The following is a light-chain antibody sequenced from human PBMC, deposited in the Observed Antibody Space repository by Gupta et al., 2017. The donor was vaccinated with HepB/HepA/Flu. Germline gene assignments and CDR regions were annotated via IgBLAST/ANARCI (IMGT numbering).Light chain of an antibody. CDR3: QHHDTSPWT. V-gene: IGKV3-20*01. CDR1: RRVRSSQ. CDR2: ATS. J-gene: IGKJ1*01. Sequence: EIVLTQSPGTVSLSPGERVTLSCRASRRVRSSQLVWYQQRPGQAPRLLIYATSSRATGIPDRSSGSGSGTDFTLTISRLESEDFAIYYCQHHDTSPWTFGQGTRVEIK.